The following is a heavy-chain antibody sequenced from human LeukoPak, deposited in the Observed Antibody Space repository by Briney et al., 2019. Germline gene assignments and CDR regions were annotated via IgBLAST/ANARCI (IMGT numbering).Heavy chain of an antibody. CDR1: GFTFDNYA. D-gene: IGHD3-16*01. CDR2: ISWNSRSI. CDR3: AKDWGRPQLGAFDS. V-gene: IGHV3-9*01. Sequence: GGSLRLSCAASGFTFDNYAMHWVRQAPGKGLEWVSGISWNSRSIGYADSVRGQFAMSRDNAKNSLYLQMNSLRAEDTAFCAKDWGRPQLGAFDSWGQGTLVTVSS. J-gene: IGHJ4*02.